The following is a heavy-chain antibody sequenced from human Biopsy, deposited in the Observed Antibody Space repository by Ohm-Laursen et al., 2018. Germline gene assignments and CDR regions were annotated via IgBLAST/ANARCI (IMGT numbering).Heavy chain of an antibody. J-gene: IGHJ4*02. Sequence: SLRLSCTASGFTVYNNYMTWVRQAPGKGLEWVSLIYSGGDTRNADSAKGRFTISRDSSKNTLYLQMNSLRVEDTAVYYCWRGPCGVASVGRGQGTLVTVSS. CDR1: GFTVYNNY. CDR2: IYSGGDT. V-gene: IGHV3-66*01. D-gene: IGHD5-12*01. CDR3: WRGPCGVASVG.